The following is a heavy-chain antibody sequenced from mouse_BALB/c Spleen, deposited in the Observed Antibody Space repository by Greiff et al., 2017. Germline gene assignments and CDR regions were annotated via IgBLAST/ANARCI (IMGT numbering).Heavy chain of an antibody. CDR2: ISSGGSYT. D-gene: IGHD2-2*01. J-gene: IGHJ2*01. CDR3: ARGYDDY. CDR1: GFTFSSYG. V-gene: IGHV5-6*01. Sequence: EVQVVESGGDLVKPGGSLKLSCAASGFTFSSYGMSWVRQTPDKRLEWVATISSGGSYTYYPDSVKGRFTISRDNAKNTLYLQMSSLKSEDTAMYYCARGYDDYWGQGTTLTVSS.